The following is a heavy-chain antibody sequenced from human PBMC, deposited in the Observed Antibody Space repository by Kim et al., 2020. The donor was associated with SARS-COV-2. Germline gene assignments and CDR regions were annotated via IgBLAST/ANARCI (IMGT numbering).Heavy chain of an antibody. V-gene: IGHV7-4-1*02. CDR3: ARDKMDTYYDFWSGYYSKAPFDN. CDR1: GYTFTSYA. Sequence: ASVKVSCKASGYTFTSYAMNWVRQAPGQGLEWMGWINTNTGNPTYAQGFTGRFVFSLDTSVSTAYLQISSLKAEDTAVYYCARDKMDTYYDFWSGYYSKAPFDNWGQGTLVTGSS. CDR2: INTNTGNP. J-gene: IGHJ4*02. D-gene: IGHD3-3*01.